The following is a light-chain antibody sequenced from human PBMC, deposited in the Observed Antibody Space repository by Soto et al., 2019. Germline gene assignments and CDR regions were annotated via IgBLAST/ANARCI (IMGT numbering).Light chain of an antibody. Sequence: QSALTQPPSASGSPGQSVTISCTGTSSDVGFYNYVSWYQQHPDKAPQLMIYEVNKRPSGVPDRFSGSKSGNTASLTASGLQTDDEADYYCTSYAGYNNPVVFGGGTKLTVL. CDR1: SSDVGFYNY. CDR2: EVN. V-gene: IGLV2-8*01. CDR3: TSYAGYNNPVV. J-gene: IGLJ3*02.